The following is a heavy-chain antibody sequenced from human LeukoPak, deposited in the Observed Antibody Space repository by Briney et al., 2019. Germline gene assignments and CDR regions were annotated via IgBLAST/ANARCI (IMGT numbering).Heavy chain of an antibody. CDR2: INPNSDAT. J-gene: IGHJ4*02. Sequence: ASVKVSCKASGYTFTDRYIYWVRQAPGQGFEWMGWINPNSDATNSAQKFQDRVTMTGDTSISTAYMELNSLRSDDTAVYYCARAGYYFDSSIYYRALFDYWGQGTLVTVSS. CDR3: ARAGYYFDSSIYYRALFDY. D-gene: IGHD3-22*01. CDR1: GYTFTDRY. V-gene: IGHV1-2*02.